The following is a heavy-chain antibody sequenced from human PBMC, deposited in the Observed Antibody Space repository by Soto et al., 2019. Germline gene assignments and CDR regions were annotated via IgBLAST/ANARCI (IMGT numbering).Heavy chain of an antibody. D-gene: IGHD6-13*01. V-gene: IGHV5-10-1*01. CDR1: GYSFTSYW. Sequence: GESLKISCKGSGYSFTSYWISWVRQVPGEGLGWMGKIDPSDSYTNYSPSFQGHVTSSADKSVTTAYLQWSSLKASDTAMYYCAIPYLAAAENYYYYCGMDVWGQGTMVTVSS. CDR3: AIPYLAAAENYYYYCGMDV. J-gene: IGHJ6*02. CDR2: IDPSDSYT.